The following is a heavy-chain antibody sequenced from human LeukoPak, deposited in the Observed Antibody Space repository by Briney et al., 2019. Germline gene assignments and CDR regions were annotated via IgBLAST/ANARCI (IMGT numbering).Heavy chain of an antibody. CDR2: IYYSGST. D-gene: IGHD7-27*01. CDR3: ARKTGDSWYFDL. V-gene: IGHV4-30-4*08. Sequence: PSETLSLTCTVSGGSISSGDYYWSWLRQPPGKGLEWIGYIYYSGSTYYNPSLKSRVTISVDTSKNQFSLKLSSVTAADTAVYYCARKTGDSWYFDLWGRGTLVTVSS. CDR1: GGSISSGDYY. J-gene: IGHJ2*01.